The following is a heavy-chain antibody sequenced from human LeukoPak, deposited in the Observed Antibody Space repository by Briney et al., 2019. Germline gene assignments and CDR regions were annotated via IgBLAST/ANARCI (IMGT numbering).Heavy chain of an antibody. D-gene: IGHD3-3*01. Sequence: SVKVSCKASGGTFSSYAISWVRQAPGQGLEWMGGIIPIFGTANYAQKFQGRATITTDESTSTAYMELSSLRSEDTAVYYCARNGWSGYYYMDVWGKGTTVTVSS. CDR2: IIPIFGTA. V-gene: IGHV1-69*05. CDR1: GGTFSSYA. CDR3: ARNGWSGYYYMDV. J-gene: IGHJ6*03.